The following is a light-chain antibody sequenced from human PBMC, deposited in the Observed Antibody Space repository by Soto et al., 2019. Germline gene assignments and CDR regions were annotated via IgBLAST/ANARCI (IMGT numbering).Light chain of an antibody. CDR3: QSYDRSLRGYV. Sequence: QSVLTQPRSVSGSPGQSVALSCTGTSSNVGGYNYVSWYQHLPGTAPKLLIYGNTIRPSGVPDRFSGSKSGTSASLAITGLQAEDEADYYCQSYDRSLRGYVFGTGTKVTVL. CDR1: SSNVGGYNY. CDR2: GNT. V-gene: IGLV1-40*01. J-gene: IGLJ1*01.